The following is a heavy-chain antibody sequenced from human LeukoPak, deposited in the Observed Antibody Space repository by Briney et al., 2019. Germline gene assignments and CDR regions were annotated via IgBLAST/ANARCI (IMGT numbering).Heavy chain of an antibody. CDR2: INPNSGGT. CDR3: ARDVGSLVVDY. V-gene: IGHV1-2*07. CDR1: GYTFTDYY. Sequence: GASVKVSCKASGYTFTDYYIHWVRQAPGQGLEWMGWINPNSGGTNYAHKFQGRVTMTSDTSISTVYMDLRSLKSDDTAVYYCARDVGSLVVDYWGQGTLVPVSS. D-gene: IGHD2-8*02. J-gene: IGHJ4*02.